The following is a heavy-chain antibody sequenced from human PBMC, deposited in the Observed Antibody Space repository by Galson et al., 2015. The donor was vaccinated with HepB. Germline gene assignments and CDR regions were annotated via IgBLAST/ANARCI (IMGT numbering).Heavy chain of an antibody. CDR3: AKKLWGGANLDY. J-gene: IGHJ4*02. Sequence: SLRLSCAASGFTFNTYAMSWVRQAPGKGLEWVSAISASGDTTYFADSVKGQCTVSRDNSKNTLYLQMSSLRAEDTAVYYCAKKLWGGANLDYWGQGTLVTVSS. CDR1: GFTFNTYA. V-gene: IGHV3-23*01. D-gene: IGHD1-26*01. CDR2: ISASGDTT.